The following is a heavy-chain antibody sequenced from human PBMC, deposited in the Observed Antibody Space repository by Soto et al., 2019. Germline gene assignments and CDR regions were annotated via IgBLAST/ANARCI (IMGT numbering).Heavy chain of an antibody. J-gene: IGHJ6*02. D-gene: IGHD1-1*01. CDR2: IVPFFGTT. CDR3: ARGALTTQTYYYGMDV. Sequence: GASVKVSCKASGDTSSSFTVSWLRQASGQGLEWMGGIVPFFGTTNYPQKFRDRVTITADESTNTAYMELTSLTSGDTAVYYCARGALTTQTYYYGMDVWGQGTTVTVSS. CDR1: GDTSSSFT. V-gene: IGHV1-69*13.